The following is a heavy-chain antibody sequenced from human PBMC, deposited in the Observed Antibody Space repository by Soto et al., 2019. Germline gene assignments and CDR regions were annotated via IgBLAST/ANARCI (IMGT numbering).Heavy chain of an antibody. Sequence: ASVKVSCKASGYTFTSYGISWVRQAPGQGLEWMGWISAYNGNTNYAQKLQGRVTMTTDTSTSTAYMELRSLRSDDTAVYYCARKTYSYVSGRYYNDAWGRGPLVTVSS. J-gene: IGHJ5*02. V-gene: IGHV1-18*01. CDR2: ISAYNGNT. CDR1: GYTFTSYG. D-gene: IGHD3-10*01. CDR3: ARKTYSYVSGRYYNDA.